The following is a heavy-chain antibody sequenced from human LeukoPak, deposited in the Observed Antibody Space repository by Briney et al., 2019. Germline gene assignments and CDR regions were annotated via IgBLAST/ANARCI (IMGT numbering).Heavy chain of an antibody. V-gene: IGHV3-23*01. Sequence: GGSLRLSCAASGFTFSSYAMSWVRQAPGKGLEWVSAISGSGGSTYYADSVKGRFTISRDNSKNMLYLQVDTLRAEDTALYYCAKDPGASVSGFYMDVWGKGTTVIVSS. CDR2: ISGSGGST. J-gene: IGHJ6*03. D-gene: IGHD2-8*02. CDR1: GFTFSSYA. CDR3: AKDPGASVSGFYMDV.